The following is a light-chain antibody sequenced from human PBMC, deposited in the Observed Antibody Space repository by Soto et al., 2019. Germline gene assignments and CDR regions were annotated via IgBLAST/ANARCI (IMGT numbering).Light chain of an antibody. J-gene: IGKJ2*01. V-gene: IGKV3-20*01. CDR3: QQYGTAPYT. CDR2: GTS. Sequence: ETVVTQSPGTLSLSPGEGATLSCRASQSVDSRYLAWYQQKPGQAPRLLIHGTSNRASGIPDRFSGSGSGTDFTLTISRLEPEDFAVYYCQQYGTAPYTFGQGTTLQF. CDR1: QSVDSRY.